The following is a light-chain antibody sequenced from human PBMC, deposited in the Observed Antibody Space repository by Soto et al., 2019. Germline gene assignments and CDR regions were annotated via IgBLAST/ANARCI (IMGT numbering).Light chain of an antibody. V-gene: IGKV3-20*01. CDR1: QSVSSSY. Sequence: EIVLTQSPGTLPLSPGERATLSCRASQSVSSSYLAWYQQKPGQAPRLLIYGASSRATGIPDRFSGSGSGTDFTLTISRLEPEDFAVYYCQQYGSSAGYTFGQGTKLEIK. J-gene: IGKJ2*01. CDR2: GAS. CDR3: QQYGSSAGYT.